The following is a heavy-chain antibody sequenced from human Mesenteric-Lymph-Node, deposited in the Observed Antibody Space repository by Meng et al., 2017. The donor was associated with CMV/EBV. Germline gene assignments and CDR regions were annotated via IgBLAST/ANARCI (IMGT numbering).Heavy chain of an antibody. CDR1: GFTFDDYG. CDR2: INWNGGST. Sequence: LSLTCAASGFTFDDYGMSWVRQAPGKGLEWVSGINWNGGSTGYADSMKGRFTISRDNAKNSLYLQMNSLRAEDTALYHCARALRGYSYGQFDPWGQGTLVTVSS. CDR3: ARALRGYSYGQFDP. J-gene: IGHJ5*02. V-gene: IGHV3-20*01. D-gene: IGHD5-18*01.